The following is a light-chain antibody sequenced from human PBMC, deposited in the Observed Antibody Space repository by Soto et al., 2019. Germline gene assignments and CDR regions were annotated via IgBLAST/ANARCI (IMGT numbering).Light chain of an antibody. J-gene: IGLJ3*02. CDR2: EVN. CDR1: SGDVGGYNY. CDR3: SSHAASGV. Sequence: QSALTQAPSASGSPGQSVAISCSGTSGDVGGYNYVSWYQQHPGKAPKLIIYEVNKRPSGVPDRFSGSKSGNTASLTVSGLQAEDEADYYCSSHAASGVFGGGTKLTVL. V-gene: IGLV2-8*01.